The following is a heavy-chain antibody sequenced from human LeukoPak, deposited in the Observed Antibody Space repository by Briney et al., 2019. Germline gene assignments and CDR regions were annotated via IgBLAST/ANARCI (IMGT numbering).Heavy chain of an antibody. CDR2: IYHSGST. Sequence: SETLSLTCTVSGYSISSGYYWGWIRQPPGKGLEWIGSIYHSGSTYYNPSLKSRVTISVDTSKNQFSLKLSSMTAADTAVYYCARAARTVTTETSISYYHYMDVWGKGTTVTVSS. V-gene: IGHV4-38-2*02. CDR1: GYSISSGYY. J-gene: IGHJ6*03. CDR3: ARAARTVTTETSISYYHYMDV. D-gene: IGHD4-17*01.